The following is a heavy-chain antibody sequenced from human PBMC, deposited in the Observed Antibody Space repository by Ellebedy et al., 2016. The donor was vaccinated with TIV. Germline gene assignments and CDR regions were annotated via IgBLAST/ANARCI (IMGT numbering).Heavy chain of an antibody. CDR3: ATGAYDI. J-gene: IGHJ3*02. Sequence: GESLKISCAASGFIISGDWMSWVRQAPGKGLEWVAHINPDGSAEYYVDSVKGRFTISRDNAKISLYLQMNSLTAEDTAVYYCATGAYDIWGQGTMVMVSS. CDR1: GFIISGDW. CDR2: INPDGSAE. V-gene: IGHV3-7*01.